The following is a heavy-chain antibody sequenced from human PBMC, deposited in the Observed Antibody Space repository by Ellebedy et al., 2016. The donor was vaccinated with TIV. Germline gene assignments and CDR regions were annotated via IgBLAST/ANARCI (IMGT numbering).Heavy chain of an antibody. Sequence: GESLKISCAASGFTIRSNCMSWVRQAPGKGLEWVSLIYVDGDTYYADSVRGRFTISRDNSKNTMYLQMNSLKAEDTAIYYCASETFNDVDLDLWGLFDIWGQGTTVTVSS. CDR1: GFTIRSNC. V-gene: IGHV3-66*01. D-gene: IGHD2/OR15-2a*01. J-gene: IGHJ3*02. CDR2: IYVDGDT. CDR3: ASETFNDVDLDLWGLFDI.